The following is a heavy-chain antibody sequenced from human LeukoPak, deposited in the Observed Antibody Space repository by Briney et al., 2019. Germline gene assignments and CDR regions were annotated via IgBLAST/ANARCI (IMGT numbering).Heavy chain of an antibody. V-gene: IGHV3-74*01. CDR3: ATLLRSQLVSVADY. Sequence: GGSLRLSCAVSGFTFSDYWMHWVRQAPGKGPVWVSRINSDGSSTSYADSVKGRFTISRDNANDSLYLQMNSLRAEDTAVYYCATLLRSQLVSVADYWGQGTLVTVSS. J-gene: IGHJ4*02. D-gene: IGHD6-13*01. CDR1: GFTFSDYW. CDR2: INSDGSST.